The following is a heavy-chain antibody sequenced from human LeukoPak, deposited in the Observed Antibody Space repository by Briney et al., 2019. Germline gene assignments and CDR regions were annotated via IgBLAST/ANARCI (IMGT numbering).Heavy chain of an antibody. V-gene: IGHV3-23*01. CDR2: ISGSGGST. CDR3: AKVGGSRTDDY. J-gene: IGHJ4*02. CDR1: GFTFSSYS. D-gene: IGHD1-26*01. Sequence: GSLRLSCAASGFTFSSYSMNWVRQAPGKGLEWVSAISGSGGSTYYADSVKGRFTISRDNSKNTLYLQMNGLRAEDTAVYYCAKVGGSRTDDYWGQGTLVTVSS.